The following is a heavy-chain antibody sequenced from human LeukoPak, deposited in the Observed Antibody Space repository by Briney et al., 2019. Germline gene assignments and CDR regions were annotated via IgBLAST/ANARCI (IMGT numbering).Heavy chain of an antibody. CDR3: AKEPPDYCSGGSCYVYYGMDV. J-gene: IGHJ6*02. D-gene: IGHD2-15*01. CDR1: GFTFSSYA. CDR2: ISGSGGST. V-gene: IGHV3-23*01. Sequence: GGSLRLSCAASGFTFSSYAMSWVRQAPGKGLEWVSAISGSGGSTYYADSVKGRFTISRDNSKNTLYLQMSSLRAEDTAVYYCAKEPPDYCSGGSCYVYYGMDVWGQGTTVTVSS.